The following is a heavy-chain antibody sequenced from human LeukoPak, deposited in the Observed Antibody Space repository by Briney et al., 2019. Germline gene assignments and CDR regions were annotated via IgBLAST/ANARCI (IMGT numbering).Heavy chain of an antibody. V-gene: IGHV3-21*01. Sequence: PGGSLRLSCAASGFTFSSYSMNWVRQAPGKGLEWVSSISSSSSYIYYADSVKGRFTISRDNAKNSLYLQMNSLRAEDTAVYYCARAPCSSTSCYDFDLWGRGTLVTVSS. J-gene: IGHJ2*01. CDR1: GFTFSSYS. D-gene: IGHD2-2*01. CDR2: ISSSSSYI. CDR3: ARAPCSSTSCYDFDL.